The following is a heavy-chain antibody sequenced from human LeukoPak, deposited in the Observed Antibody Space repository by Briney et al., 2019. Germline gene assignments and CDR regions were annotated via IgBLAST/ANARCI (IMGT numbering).Heavy chain of an antibody. CDR2: INHSGST. J-gene: IGHJ6*03. CDR3: ARGRKYDSWSGYRGNMDV. CDR1: GGSFSGYD. D-gene: IGHD3-3*01. Sequence: SETLSLTCAVYGGSFSGYDWIWIRQAPGKGLEWIGEINHSGSTNYNPSLKSRVTISVDTSKNQFSLKLRSVTAADMAVYYCARGRKYDSWSGYRGNMDVWGKGTTVTVSS. V-gene: IGHV4-34*01.